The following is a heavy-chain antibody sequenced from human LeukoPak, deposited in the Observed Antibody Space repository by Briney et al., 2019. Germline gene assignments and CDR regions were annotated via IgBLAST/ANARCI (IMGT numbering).Heavy chain of an antibody. Sequence: GGSLRLSCAASGFTFSSYEMSWVRQAPGKGLDLVSYISSSGSTIYYADSVKGRFTISRDNAKNSLYLQMNSLRAEDTAVYYCAELGITMIGGVWGKGTTVTISS. J-gene: IGHJ6*04. CDR3: AELGITMIGGV. V-gene: IGHV3-48*03. D-gene: IGHD3-10*02. CDR1: GFTFSSYE. CDR2: ISSSGSTI.